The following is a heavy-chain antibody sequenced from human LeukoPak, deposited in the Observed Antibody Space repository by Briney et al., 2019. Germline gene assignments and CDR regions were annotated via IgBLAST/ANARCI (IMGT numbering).Heavy chain of an antibody. CDR3: ARRYYDFWSGYRGGYDS. D-gene: IGHD3-3*01. V-gene: IGHV3-7*01. Sequence: PGGSLRLSCAASGFTFSSYWMSWVRQAPGKGLEWVANIKQDGSEKYYVDSVKGRFTISRDNAKNSLYLQMNSLRAEDTAVYYCARRYYDFWSGYRGGYDSWGQGTLVTVSS. J-gene: IGHJ5*01. CDR2: IKQDGSEK. CDR1: GFTFSSYW.